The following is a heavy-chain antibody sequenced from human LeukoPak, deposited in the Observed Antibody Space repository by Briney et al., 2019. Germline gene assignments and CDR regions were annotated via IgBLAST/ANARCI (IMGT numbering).Heavy chain of an antibody. D-gene: IGHD6-13*01. Sequence: GGSLRLSCPASGFTFSSYAMSWVRQAPGKGLEWVSVISGSGGSTYYADSVKGRFTISRDNSKNTLYLQMNSLRAEDTAVYYCAREFEGRIAAAGMTRYYYYGMDVWGQGTTVTVSS. V-gene: IGHV3-23*01. CDR1: GFTFSSYA. CDR2: ISGSGGST. J-gene: IGHJ6*02. CDR3: AREFEGRIAAAGMTRYYYYGMDV.